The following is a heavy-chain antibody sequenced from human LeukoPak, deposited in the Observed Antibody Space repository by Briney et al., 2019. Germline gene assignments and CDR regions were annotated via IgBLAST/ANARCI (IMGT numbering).Heavy chain of an antibody. J-gene: IGHJ4*02. Sequence: GGSLRLSCAASGFTFRSYAMHGVRQAPGKGLEGVAVISYDGSNKYYADSVKGRFTISRDNSKNTLYLQMNSLRAEDTAVYYCARGGLAGYYYFDYWGQGTLVTVSS. V-gene: IGHV3-30*04. D-gene: IGHD3-9*01. CDR1: GFTFRSYA. CDR3: ARGGLAGYYYFDY. CDR2: ISYDGSNK.